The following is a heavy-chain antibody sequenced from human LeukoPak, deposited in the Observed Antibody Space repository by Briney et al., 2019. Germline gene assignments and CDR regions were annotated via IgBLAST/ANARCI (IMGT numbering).Heavy chain of an antibody. CDR3: ARRSSSSWDFDY. CDR1: GYSFTTYW. D-gene: IGHD6-13*01. V-gene: IGHV5-51*01. Sequence: GESLKISCKGSGYSFTTYWIAWVRQMPGKGLEWIGIIYPDDSDTRYSPSFQGQVTISVDKSIRTAYLQWSSLKASDTAMYYCARRSSSSWDFDYWGQGTLVTVSS. J-gene: IGHJ4*02. CDR2: IYPDDSDT.